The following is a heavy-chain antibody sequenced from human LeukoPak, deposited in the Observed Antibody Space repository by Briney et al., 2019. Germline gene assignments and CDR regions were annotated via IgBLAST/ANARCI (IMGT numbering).Heavy chain of an antibody. J-gene: IGHJ3*02. Sequence: ASVKVSCKVSGYTLTGLSMHWVRQAPGKGLEWMGGFDPEDGETIYAQKFRGRVTMTEDTSTDTAYMELSSLRSEDTAVYYCATVTTVTHRDAFDIWGQGTMVTVSS. CDR1: GYTLTGLS. V-gene: IGHV1-24*01. CDR3: ATVTTVTHRDAFDI. D-gene: IGHD4-17*01. CDR2: FDPEDGET.